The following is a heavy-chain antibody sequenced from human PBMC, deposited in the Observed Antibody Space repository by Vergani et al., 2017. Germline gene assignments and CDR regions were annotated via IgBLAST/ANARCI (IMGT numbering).Heavy chain of an antibody. CDR1: GGSISSYY. CDR2: IYYSGST. CDR3: ARENSSSWPDYYYYGMDV. V-gene: IGHV4-59*01. J-gene: IGHJ6*02. Sequence: QVQLQESGPGLVKPSETLSLTCTVSGGSISSYYWSWSRRPPGEGLEWIGYIYYSGSTIYNPSLKCRVTISVDTSKNQFSLKLSSVTAADTAVYYCARENSSSWPDYYYYGMDVWGQGTTVTVSS. D-gene: IGHD6-13*01.